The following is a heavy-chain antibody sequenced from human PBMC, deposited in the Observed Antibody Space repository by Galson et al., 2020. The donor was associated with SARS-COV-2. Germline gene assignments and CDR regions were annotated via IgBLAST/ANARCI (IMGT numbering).Heavy chain of an antibody. CDR3: AHKARATTCYSY. V-gene: IGHV2-5*02. D-gene: IGHD2-21*01. CDR1: GFSLSTTGVG. CDR2: IYWDDDK. J-gene: IGHJ4*02. Sequence: KMSGPTLVKPTQTLTLTCTFSGFSLSTTGVGVGWIRQSPGKALEWLALIYWDDDKRYRPSLETRLTITKDTSKNRVVLTMTNMDPVDTATYYCAHKARATTCYSYWGPGTLVTVST.